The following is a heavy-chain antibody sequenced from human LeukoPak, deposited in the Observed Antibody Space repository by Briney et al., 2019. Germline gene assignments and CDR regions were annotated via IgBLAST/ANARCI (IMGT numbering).Heavy chain of an antibody. V-gene: IGHV1-2*04. CDR3: ARGQGRYQLLSDDFDY. J-gene: IGHJ4*02. CDR1: GYTFTGYY. CDR2: INPNSGGT. Sequence: AAVKVYCKASGYTFTGYYMHWVRQAPGQGLEWMGWINPNSGGTNYAQRFQGWVTMTRDTSISTAYMELSRLGSDDTAVYYCARGQGRYQLLSDDFDYWGQGTLVTVSS. D-gene: IGHD2-2*01.